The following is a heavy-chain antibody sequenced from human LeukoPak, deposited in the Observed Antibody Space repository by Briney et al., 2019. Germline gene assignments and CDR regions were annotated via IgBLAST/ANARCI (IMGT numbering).Heavy chain of an antibody. J-gene: IGHJ4*02. Sequence: GASVKVSCKASGYTFTTYAISCVRQAPGQGLEWMGWISPYSGNTKYAQKVQDRVTMTTDTSTSTAYMELRRLRSDDTAVYYCARVIGGYTYGYTPNDYWGQGTLVTVSS. CDR1: GYTFTTYA. CDR2: ISPYSGNT. CDR3: ARVIGGYTYGYTPNDY. D-gene: IGHD5-18*01. V-gene: IGHV1-18*04.